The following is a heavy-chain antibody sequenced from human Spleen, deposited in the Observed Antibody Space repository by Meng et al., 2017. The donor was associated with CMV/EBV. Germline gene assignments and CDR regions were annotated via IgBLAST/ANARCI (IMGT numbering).Heavy chain of an antibody. CDR3: ATALAWSAYPPRGNDF. V-gene: IGHV4-61*08. CDR1: GGSITSGGYY. J-gene: IGHJ4*02. CDR2: IYYSGST. Sequence: SETLSLTCSVSGGSITSGGYYWSWIRQHPGKGLEWIGYIYYSGSTYYNPSLKSRVTISVDTSKNQFSLKLSSVTAADTAVYYCATALAWSAYPPRGNDFWGQGTLVTVSS. D-gene: IGHD3-3*01.